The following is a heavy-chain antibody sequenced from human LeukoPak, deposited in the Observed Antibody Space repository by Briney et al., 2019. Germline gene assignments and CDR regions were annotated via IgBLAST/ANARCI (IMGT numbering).Heavy chain of an antibody. CDR3: AREGAVPGIDP. CDR1: GYSITSGFS. Sequence: PSETLSLTCAVSGYSITSGFSWGWIRQPPGKGLEWIGTISHSGTTDYKSTLESRLTISMDTSKNLFSLRLTSVTAADTAVYYCAREGAVPGIDPWAQGTLVTVSS. CDR2: ISHSGTT. J-gene: IGHJ5*02. D-gene: IGHD3-16*01. V-gene: IGHV4-38-2*02.